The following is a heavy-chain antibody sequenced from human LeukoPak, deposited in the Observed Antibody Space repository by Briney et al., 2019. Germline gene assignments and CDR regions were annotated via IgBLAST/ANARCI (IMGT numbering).Heavy chain of an antibody. CDR1: GYTFSSYY. CDR2: INPSGGGT. D-gene: IGHD3-22*01. J-gene: IGHJ3*02. CDR3: ARGYYDTRGSAFDI. V-gene: IGHV1-46*01. Sequence: VASVKVSCKASGYTFSSYYMHWVRQAPGQGLEWMGIINPSGGGTSYAQKFQGRVTMTGGTSTSTVYMDLSGLRSEDTAMYYCARGYYDTRGSAFDIWGQGTMVTVSS.